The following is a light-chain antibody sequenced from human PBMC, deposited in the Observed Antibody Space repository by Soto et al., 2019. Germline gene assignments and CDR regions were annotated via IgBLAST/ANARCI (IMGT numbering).Light chain of an antibody. CDR1: QSVSSSY. J-gene: IGKJ3*01. Sequence: IVFTQSPCTLSLSPGERATLSCRASQSVSSSYLAWYQQKPGQAPRLLIYGTSSRATGIPDRFSGSGSGTDFTLTISRLEPEDFAVYYCQQYGTSLFSSAPRTKVAI. CDR3: QQYGTSLFS. V-gene: IGKV3-20*01. CDR2: GTS.